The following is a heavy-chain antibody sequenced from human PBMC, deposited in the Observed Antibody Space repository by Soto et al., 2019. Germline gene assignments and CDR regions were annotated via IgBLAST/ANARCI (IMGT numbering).Heavy chain of an antibody. Sequence: QVQLQESGPGLVKPSQTLSLTCTVSGGSISSGGYYWSWIRQHPGKGLEWIGYIYYSGSTYYNPSLKSRVTISVDTSKNPFSLKLSSVTAADTAVYYCARDREWYPKVWYFDLWGRGTLVTVSS. CDR2: IYYSGST. D-gene: IGHD3-3*01. CDR3: ARDREWYPKVWYFDL. J-gene: IGHJ2*01. CDR1: GGSISSGGYY. V-gene: IGHV4-31*03.